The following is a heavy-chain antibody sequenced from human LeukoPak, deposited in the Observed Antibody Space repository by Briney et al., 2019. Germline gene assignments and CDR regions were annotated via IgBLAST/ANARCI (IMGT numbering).Heavy chain of an antibody. V-gene: IGHV3-21*01. D-gene: IGHD1-26*01. CDR3: ARNLPGGPRDY. Sequence: PGGSLRLSCAASGFTFSSYTMNWVRQAPGKGLEWVSSISSSSTYIYYADSVKGRFTISRDNAKNSLYLQMNSLRAEDTAVYYCARNLPGGPRDYWGQGTLVTVSS. J-gene: IGHJ4*02. CDR1: GFTFSSYT. CDR2: ISSSSTYI.